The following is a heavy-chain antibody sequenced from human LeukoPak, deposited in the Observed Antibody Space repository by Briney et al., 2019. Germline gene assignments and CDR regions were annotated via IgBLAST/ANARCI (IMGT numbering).Heavy chain of an antibody. Sequence: GRSLRLSCAASGFTFSSYGMHWVRQAPGKGLEWVAVIWYDGSNKYYADSVKGRFTISRDNSKNTLYLQMNSLRAEDTAVYYCARGGYTLYWYFDLWGRGTLVTVSS. J-gene: IGHJ2*01. CDR1: GFTFSSYG. D-gene: IGHD6-13*01. V-gene: IGHV3-33*01. CDR3: ARGGYTLYWYFDL. CDR2: IWYDGSNK.